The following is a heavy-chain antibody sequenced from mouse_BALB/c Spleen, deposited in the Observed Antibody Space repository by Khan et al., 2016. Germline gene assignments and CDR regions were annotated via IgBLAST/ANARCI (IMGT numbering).Heavy chain of an antibody. CDR2: IDPYNGVS. V-gene: IGHV1S135*01. D-gene: IGHD2-1*01. CDR3: ARWDGNYVPFAY. Sequence: VQLQQSGPELVKPGASVKVSCKGSGYAFTTYNMYWVKQSHGKSLEWIGYIDPYNGVSSHNQKFKDKATLTVDESSSTAYMHLNSLTSEDSAVYYCARWDGNYVPFAYWGQGTLVTVSA. CDR1: GYAFTTYN. J-gene: IGHJ3*01.